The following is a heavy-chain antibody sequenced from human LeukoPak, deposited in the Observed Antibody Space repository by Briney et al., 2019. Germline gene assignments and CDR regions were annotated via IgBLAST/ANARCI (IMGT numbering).Heavy chain of an antibody. Sequence: PSETLSLTCTVSGGSISSSSYYWGWIRQPPGKGLEWIGSIYYSGSTYYNPSLKSRVTISVDTSKNQFSLKLSSVTAADTAVYYCARQISSYGSQEFDYWGQGTLVTVSS. V-gene: IGHV4-39*01. CDR2: IYYSGST. CDR3: ARQISSYGSQEFDY. J-gene: IGHJ4*02. CDR1: GGSISSSSYY. D-gene: IGHD5-18*01.